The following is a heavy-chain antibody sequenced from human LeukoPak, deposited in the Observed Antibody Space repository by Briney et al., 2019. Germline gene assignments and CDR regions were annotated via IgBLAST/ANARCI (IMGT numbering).Heavy chain of an antibody. Sequence: GASVKVSCKASGGTFSSYAISWVRQAPGQGLEWMGGIIPIFGTANYAQKFQGRVTITADESTSTAYMELSSLRSEDTAVYYCARGSDMRPEAGLWLKTGAFDIWGQGTMVTVSS. J-gene: IGHJ3*02. CDR1: GGTFSSYA. CDR2: IIPIFGTA. D-gene: IGHD5-18*01. CDR3: ARGSDMRPEAGLWLKTGAFDI. V-gene: IGHV1-69*13.